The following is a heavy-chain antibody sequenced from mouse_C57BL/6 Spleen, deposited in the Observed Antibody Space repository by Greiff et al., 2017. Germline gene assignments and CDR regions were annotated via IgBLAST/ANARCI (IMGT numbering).Heavy chain of an antibody. CDR2: IDPSDSYT. CDR3: ARSNYYGSSYVVEYFDY. CDR1: GYTFTSYW. J-gene: IGHJ2*01. D-gene: IGHD1-1*01. Sequence: VQLQQPGAELVRPGTSVKLSCKASGYTFTSYWMHWVKQRPGQGLEWIGVIDPSDSYTNYNQKFKGKATLTVDTSSSTAYMQLSSLTSEDSAVYYCARSNYYGSSYVVEYFDYWGQGTTLTVSS. V-gene: IGHV1-59*01.